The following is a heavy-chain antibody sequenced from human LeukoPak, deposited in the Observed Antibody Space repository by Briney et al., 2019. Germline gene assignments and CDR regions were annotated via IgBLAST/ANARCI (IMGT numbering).Heavy chain of an antibody. D-gene: IGHD3-10*01. V-gene: IGHV4-39*01. Sequence: PSETLSLTCTVSGGSISSSSYYWGWIRQPPGKGLEWIGSIYYSGSTYYNPSLKSRVTISVDTSKNQFSLKLSSVTAADTAVYYCARPNTMVLNNDLWGRGTLVTVSS. CDR1: GGSISSSSYY. J-gene: IGHJ2*01. CDR3: ARPNTMVLNNDL. CDR2: IYYSGST.